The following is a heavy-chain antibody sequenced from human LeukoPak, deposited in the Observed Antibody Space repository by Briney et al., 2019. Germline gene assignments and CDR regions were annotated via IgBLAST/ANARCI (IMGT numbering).Heavy chain of an antibody. J-gene: IGHJ4*02. CDR1: GFTVSSNY. Sequence: GGSLRLSCAASGFTVSSNYMSWVRQAPGKGLEWVSFIYSGGSTYYADSVKGRFTISRDNSKNTLHLQMNSLRAEDTAVYYCARRYGSGWYDYWGQGTLVTVSS. CDR2: IYSGGST. CDR3: ARRYGSGWYDY. V-gene: IGHV3-53*01. D-gene: IGHD6-19*01.